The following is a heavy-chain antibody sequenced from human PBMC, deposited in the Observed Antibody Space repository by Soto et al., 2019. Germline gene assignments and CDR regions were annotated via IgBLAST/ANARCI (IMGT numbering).Heavy chain of an antibody. J-gene: IGHJ5*02. Sequence: QVQLQESGPGLVKPSDTLSLTCTVSGVSIHGYYWNWIRQPPGKGLEWIGYVHHSGTTDYNPSLKGRVTMSVDTSRNQLSLKLSSVTAADTAVYYCTRARGSGSYYPFDPWGQGTLFTVSS. V-gene: IGHV4-59*07. D-gene: IGHD3-10*01. CDR1: GVSIHGYY. CDR3: TRARGSGSYYPFDP. CDR2: VHHSGTT.